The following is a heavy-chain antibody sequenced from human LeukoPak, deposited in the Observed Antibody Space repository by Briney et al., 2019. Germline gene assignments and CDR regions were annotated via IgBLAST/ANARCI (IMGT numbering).Heavy chain of an antibody. CDR3: ARRIGCTSCYTRIPYYMDV. CDR2: INPNSGGT. J-gene: IGHJ6*03. V-gene: IGHV1-2*02. CDR1: GYTFTGYY. D-gene: IGHD2-2*02. Sequence: ASVKVSCKASGYTFTGYYMHWVRQAPGQGLEWMGWINPNSGGTNYAQKFQGRVTMTRDTSISTAYIELSRLRSDDTAVYYCARRIGCTSCYTRIPYYMDVWGKGTTVTVSS.